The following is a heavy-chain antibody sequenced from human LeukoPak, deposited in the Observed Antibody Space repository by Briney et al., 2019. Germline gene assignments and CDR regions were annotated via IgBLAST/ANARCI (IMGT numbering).Heavy chain of an antibody. CDR2: ISGSGGST. J-gene: IGHJ4*02. Sequence: PGGSLRLSCAASGFTFSSYAMSWVSQAPGKGLEWVSAISGSGGSTYYADSVKGRFTISRDNSKNTLYLQMNSLRAEDTAVYYCARDAVYSSSWQYYWGQGTLVTVSS. D-gene: IGHD6-13*01. CDR1: GFTFSSYA. CDR3: ARDAVYSSSWQYY. V-gene: IGHV3-23*01.